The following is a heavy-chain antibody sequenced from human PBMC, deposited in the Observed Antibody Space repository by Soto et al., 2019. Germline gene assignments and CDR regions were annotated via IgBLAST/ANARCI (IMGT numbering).Heavy chain of an antibody. V-gene: IGHV4-59*01. CDR1: GGSISSYY. D-gene: IGHD3-3*01. CDR2: IYYSGST. J-gene: IGHJ3*02. Sequence: SETLSLTCTVSGGSISSYYWSWIRQPPGKGLEWIGYIYYSGSTNYNPSLKSRVTISVDTSKNQFSLKLSSVTAADTAVYYCARAPNYDFWSGYYTSLDGGGGAFDIWGQGTMVTVSS. CDR3: ARAPNYDFWSGYYTSLDGGGGAFDI.